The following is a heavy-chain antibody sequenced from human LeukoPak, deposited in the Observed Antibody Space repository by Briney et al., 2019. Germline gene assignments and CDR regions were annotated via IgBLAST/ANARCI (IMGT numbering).Heavy chain of an antibody. Sequence: SETLSLTCTVSGGSITSYYWSWIRQPPGKGLEWIGYIYYGGSTKYNPSLKSRVTISIDTSKNQFSLKLTSVTAADTAVYYCARLVQQWLVRGQVYYFDYWSQGTLVTVSS. CDR2: IYYGGST. V-gene: IGHV4-59*01. CDR1: GGSITSYY. D-gene: IGHD6-19*01. CDR3: ARLVQQWLVRGQVYYFDY. J-gene: IGHJ4*02.